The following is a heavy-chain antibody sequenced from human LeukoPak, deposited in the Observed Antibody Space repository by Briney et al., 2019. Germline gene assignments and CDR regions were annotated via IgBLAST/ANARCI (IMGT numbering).Heavy chain of an antibody. V-gene: IGHV4-59*11. CDR1: GDSFTSHY. D-gene: IGHD4-17*01. CDR3: ARDPTTVTKGLDI. CDR2: VSYIGST. J-gene: IGHJ3*02. Sequence: PSETLSLTCTVSGDSFTSHYWTWVRQSPGRGLEWIGYVSYIGSTNYNPSLKSRVTISVDTSKNQFSLKLSSVTAADTAVYYCARDPTTVTKGLDIWGQGNNGHRLF.